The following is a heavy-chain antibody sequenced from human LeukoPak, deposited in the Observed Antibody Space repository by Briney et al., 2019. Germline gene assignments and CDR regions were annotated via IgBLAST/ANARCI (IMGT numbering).Heavy chain of an antibody. CDR2: FSFSGEST. V-gene: IGHV3-23*01. CDR1: GFTFSSYA. D-gene: IGHD5-18*01. CDR3: AKGGYSNGRYYYYYMDV. J-gene: IGHJ6*03. Sequence: GGSLRLSCAASGFTFSSYAMTWVRQAPGKGLEWVSSFSFSGESTYYADSAKGRFTISRDNSKNTLYLQMNSLRAEDTAVYYCAKGGYSNGRYYYYYMDVWGEGTTVTVSS.